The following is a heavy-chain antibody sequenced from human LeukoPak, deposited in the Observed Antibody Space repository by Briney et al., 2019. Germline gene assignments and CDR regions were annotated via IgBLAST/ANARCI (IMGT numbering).Heavy chain of an antibody. CDR3: ARQDVDIVATIYYFDY. CDR1: GYSFTSYW. V-gene: IGHV5-51*01. CDR2: IYPGDSDT. Sequence: GESLKISCKGSGYSFTSYWIGWVRQMPGKGLEWMGSIYPGDSDTRYSPSFQGQVTISPDKSISTAYLQWSSLKASDTAMYYCARQDVDIVATIYYFDYWGQGTLVTVSS. D-gene: IGHD5-12*01. J-gene: IGHJ4*02.